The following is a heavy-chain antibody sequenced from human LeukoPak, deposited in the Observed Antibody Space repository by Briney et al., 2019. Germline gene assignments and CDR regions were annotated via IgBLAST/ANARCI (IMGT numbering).Heavy chain of an antibody. D-gene: IGHD5-18*01. CDR3: ASSYPYYYMEV. CDR2: IIPIFGTA. V-gene: IGHV1-69*13. CDR1: GGTFSSYA. Sequence: ASVKVSCKASGGTFSSYAISWVRQAPGQGLEWMGGIIPIFGTANYAQKFQGRVTITADASTSTAYMELSSLRSEDTAVYYCASSYPYYYMEVWGKGTTVTISS. J-gene: IGHJ6*03.